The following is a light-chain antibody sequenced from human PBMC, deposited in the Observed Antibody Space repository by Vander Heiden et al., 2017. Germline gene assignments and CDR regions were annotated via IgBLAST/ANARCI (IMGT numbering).Light chain of an antibody. V-gene: IGKV4-1*01. J-gene: IGKJ2*01. CDR3: HQHDYSPHT. CDR2: WAS. Sequence: DIVMTQSPDSLAVSLGERATINCKSSQSVLYSSNNKNYLAWYQQKPGQPPQMLIYWASTRESGVPDRFSGSGSGTDFTLTISSLQAEDVAVYYCHQHDYSPHTFGQGTKMEIK. CDR1: QSVLYSSNNKNY.